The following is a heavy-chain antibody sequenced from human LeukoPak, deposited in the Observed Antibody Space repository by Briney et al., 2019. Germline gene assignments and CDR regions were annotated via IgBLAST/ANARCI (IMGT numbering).Heavy chain of an antibody. J-gene: IGHJ6*04. CDR1: GFTFSSCG. CDR2: ISYDGSNK. V-gene: IGHV3-30*18. D-gene: IGHD3-10*02. Sequence: GGSLRLSCAASGFTFSSCGMHWVRQAPGKGLEWVAVISYDGSNKYYADSVKGRFTISRDNAKNSLYLQMNSLRAEDTAVYYCAELGITMIGGVWGKGTTVTISS. CDR3: AELGITMIGGV.